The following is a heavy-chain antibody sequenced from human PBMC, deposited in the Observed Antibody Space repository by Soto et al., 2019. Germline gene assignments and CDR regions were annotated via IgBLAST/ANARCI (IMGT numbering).Heavy chain of an antibody. CDR1: GFTFDDYA. Sequence: GGSLRLSCAASGFTFDDYAVHWVRQAPGKGLEWVSGISWNSGSIGYADSVKGRFTISRDNAKNSLYLQMNSLRAEDTALYYCAKVLAPYYYYYYMDVWGKGTSVTVSS. CDR3: AKVLAPYYYYYYMDV. D-gene: IGHD2-15*01. V-gene: IGHV3-9*01. J-gene: IGHJ6*03. CDR2: ISWNSGSI.